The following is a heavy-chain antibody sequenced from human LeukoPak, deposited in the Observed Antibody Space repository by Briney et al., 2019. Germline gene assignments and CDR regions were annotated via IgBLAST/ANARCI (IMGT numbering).Heavy chain of an antibody. V-gene: IGHV4-38-2*02. CDR1: GYSISSGYY. CDR2: IYHSGGT. J-gene: IGHJ4*02. D-gene: IGHD2-15*01. CDR3: ARDNIVVVAATKAYYFDY. Sequence: PSETLSLTCTVSGYSISSGYYWGWIRPPPGKWLEWIGSIYHSGGTYYNPSLKSRVTISVDTSKNQFSLRLSSVTAADTAVYYCARDNIVVVAATKAYYFDYWGQGTLVTVSS.